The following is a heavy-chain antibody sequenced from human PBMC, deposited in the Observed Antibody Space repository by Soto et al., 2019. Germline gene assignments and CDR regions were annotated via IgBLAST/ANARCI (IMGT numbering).Heavy chain of an antibody. D-gene: IGHD3-9*01. Sequence: QVQLVQSGAEVKKPGSSVKVSCKASGGTFSSYAISWVRQAPGHGHEWMGGIIPIFGTANYAQKFKGRVTITADESTSTAYMELSSLRSEDTAVYYCARGWDLTGYYSYCFDYWGQGTLVTVSS. CDR2: IIPIFGTA. CDR3: ARGWDLTGYYSYCFDY. J-gene: IGHJ4*02. CDR1: GGTFSSYA. V-gene: IGHV1-69*01.